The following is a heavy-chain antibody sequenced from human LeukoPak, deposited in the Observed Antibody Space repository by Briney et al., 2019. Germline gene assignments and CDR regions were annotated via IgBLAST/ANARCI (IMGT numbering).Heavy chain of an antibody. D-gene: IGHD6-13*01. CDR2: FDPEDGET. CDR1: GYTLTELS. Sequence: ASVKVSCKVSGYTLTELSMHWVRQAPGKGLEWMGGFDPEDGETIYAQKFQGRVTMTEDTSTDTAYMELSSLRSEDPAVYYCATYSSIASPTSFDYWGQGTLVTVSS. V-gene: IGHV1-24*01. J-gene: IGHJ4*02. CDR3: ATYSSIASPTSFDY.